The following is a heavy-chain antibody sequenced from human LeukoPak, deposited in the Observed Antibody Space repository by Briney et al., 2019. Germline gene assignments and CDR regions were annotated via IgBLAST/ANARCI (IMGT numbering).Heavy chain of an antibody. CDR1: GFTFSSYS. Sequence: GGSLRLSCAASGFTFSSYSMNWVRQAPGKGLEWVATVNEDGTAKFYLDSVKGRFTIFRDNARSSLDLQMNSLTVEDTAMYYCAAPATAWGQGTLVTVSS. CDR3: AAPATA. CDR2: VNEDGTAK. V-gene: IGHV3-7*01. J-gene: IGHJ5*02.